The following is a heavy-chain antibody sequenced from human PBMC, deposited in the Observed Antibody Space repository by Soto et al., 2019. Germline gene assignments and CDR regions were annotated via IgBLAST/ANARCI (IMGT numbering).Heavy chain of an antibody. J-gene: IGHJ4*02. CDR3: ARDSRIAAAGSNFDY. V-gene: IGHV4-30-4*01. CDR1: GGSISSGDYY. CDR2: IYYSGST. D-gene: IGHD6-13*01. Sequence: SETLSLTCTVSGGSISSGDYYWSWIRQPPGKGLEWIGYIYYSGSTYYNPSLKSRVTISVDTSKNQFSLKLSSVTAADTAVYYCARDSRIAAAGSNFDYWGQGTLVTVSS.